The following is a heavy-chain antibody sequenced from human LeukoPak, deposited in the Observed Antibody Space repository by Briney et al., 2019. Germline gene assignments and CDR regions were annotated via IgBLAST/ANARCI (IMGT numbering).Heavy chain of an antibody. CDR3: ASADSSGYASFDY. Sequence: SSETLSLTCTVSGGSISSGDYYWSWIRQPPGKGLEWIGYIYYSGSTNYNPSLKSRVTISVDTSKNQFSLKLSSVTAADTAVYYCASADSSGYASFDYWGQGTLVTVSS. CDR1: GGSISSGDYY. V-gene: IGHV4-61*08. D-gene: IGHD3-22*01. CDR2: IYYSGST. J-gene: IGHJ4*02.